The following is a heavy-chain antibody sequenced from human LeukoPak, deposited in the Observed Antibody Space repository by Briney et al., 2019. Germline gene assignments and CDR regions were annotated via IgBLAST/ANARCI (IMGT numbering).Heavy chain of an antibody. CDR1: GFTVSSNY. V-gene: IGHV3-66*01. CDR2: IYSGGST. D-gene: IGHD3-22*01. Sequence: GGSLRLSCAASGFTVSSNYMSWVRQAPGKGLEWVSVIYSGGSTYYADSVKGRFTISRDNSKNTLYLQMNSLRAEDTAVYYCAQLGPNYYDSRGDYWGQGTLVTVSS. CDR3: AQLGPNYYDSRGDY. J-gene: IGHJ4*02.